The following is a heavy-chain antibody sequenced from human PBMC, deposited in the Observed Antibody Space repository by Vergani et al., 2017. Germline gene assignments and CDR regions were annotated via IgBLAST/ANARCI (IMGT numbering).Heavy chain of an antibody. J-gene: IGHJ5*02. Sequence: VQLVESGGGLVKPGGSLRLSCEGSGFTFKNNTMTWVRQAPGKGLGWVSSIRSSSAYLHYADSVKGRFTISRDNAKKSLFLQMNNLRADDTAVYYCASRVSANGGLDTWGQGTLGTVSS. V-gene: IGHV3-21*02. CDR3: ASRVSANGGLDT. CDR2: IRSSSAYL. D-gene: IGHD2-15*01. CDR1: GFTFKNNT.